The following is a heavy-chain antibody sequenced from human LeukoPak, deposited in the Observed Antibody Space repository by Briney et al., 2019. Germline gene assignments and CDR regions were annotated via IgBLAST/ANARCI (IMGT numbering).Heavy chain of an antibody. J-gene: IGHJ4*02. Sequence: GGSLRLSCAASGFTFSSYGMHWVHQAPGKGLEWVAVIWYDGSNKYYADSVKGRFTISRDNSKNTLYLQMNSLRAEDTAVYYCARVKYYYDSSGYYIDYWGQGTLVTVSS. D-gene: IGHD3-22*01. CDR1: GFTFSSYG. V-gene: IGHV3-33*01. CDR3: ARVKYYYDSSGYYIDY. CDR2: IWYDGSNK.